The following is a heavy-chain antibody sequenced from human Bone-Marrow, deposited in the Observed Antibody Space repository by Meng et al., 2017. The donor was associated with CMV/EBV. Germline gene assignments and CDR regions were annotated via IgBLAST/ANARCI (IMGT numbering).Heavy chain of an antibody. CDR3: ARDGVDLNDFWSGYTLWYYYGMDV. D-gene: IGHD3-3*01. CDR2: ISYDGSNK. Sequence: GESLKISCAASGFTFSSYAMHWVRQAPGKGLEWVAVISYDGSNKYYADSVKGRFTISRDNSKNTLYLQMNSLRAEDTAVYYCARDGVDLNDFWSGYTLWYYYGMDVWGQGTTVTVSS. CDR1: GFTFSSYA. V-gene: IGHV3-30*04. J-gene: IGHJ6*02.